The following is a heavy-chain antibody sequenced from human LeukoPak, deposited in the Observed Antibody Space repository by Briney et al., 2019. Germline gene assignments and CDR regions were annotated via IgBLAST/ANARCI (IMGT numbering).Heavy chain of an antibody. CDR2: ITTSGGST. Sequence: GGSLRLSCAASGFTFSSYAMSWVRQTPGKGLEWVSAITTSGGSTYYADSVKGRFTISRDNSKNTLYLQMNSLRAEDTAVYYCAKALYGDYVYLDYWGQGTLVTVSS. CDR1: GFTFSSYA. V-gene: IGHV3-23*01. CDR3: AKALYGDYVYLDY. D-gene: IGHD4-17*01. J-gene: IGHJ4*02.